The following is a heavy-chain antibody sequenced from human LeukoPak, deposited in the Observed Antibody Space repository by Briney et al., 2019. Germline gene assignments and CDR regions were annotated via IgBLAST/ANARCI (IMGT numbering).Heavy chain of an antibody. D-gene: IGHD4-23*01. CDR2: IASDGSST. CDR1: GFNFSSYW. J-gene: IGHJ4*02. CDR3: ARGRPHGNDY. Sequence: PGGSLRLSCAASGFNFSSYWMNWVRQAPGKGLVWVSRIASDGSSTTYADSVKGRFSISRDNAKNTLYLQMNSLRVEDTAVYYCARGRPHGNDYWGQGTLVTVSS. V-gene: IGHV3-74*01.